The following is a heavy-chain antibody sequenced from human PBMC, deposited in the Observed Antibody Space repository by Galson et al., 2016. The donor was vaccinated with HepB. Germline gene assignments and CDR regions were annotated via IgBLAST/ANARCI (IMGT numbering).Heavy chain of an antibody. V-gene: IGHV1-3*04. Sequence: SVKVSCKASGYTFTNYAINWVRQAPGQRLEWMGWINTGNGNTKYSQKLQDRLTTTRDTSASTAYMALSNLKSEDTAIYYCAREGSSWTNYNRLDRWGQGTLVTVSS. J-gene: IGHJ5*02. CDR1: GYTFTNYA. CDR3: AREGSSWTNYNRLDR. CDR2: INTGNGNT. D-gene: IGHD6-13*01.